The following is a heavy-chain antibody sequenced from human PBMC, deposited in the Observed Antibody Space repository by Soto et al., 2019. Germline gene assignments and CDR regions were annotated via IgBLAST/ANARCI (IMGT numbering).Heavy chain of an antibody. J-gene: IGHJ3*02. CDR3: VRETTDGAFDI. Sequence: GGSLRLSCAASGFTFRNFGMNWVRQAPGKGLEWVAVMWYDGTNKFYADSVKGRFTISRDNSKNTLYLQMNSLRAEDTAVYYCVRETTDGAFDIWGQGTMVTVSS. CDR2: MWYDGTNK. D-gene: IGHD1-1*01. V-gene: IGHV3-33*01. CDR1: GFTFRNFG.